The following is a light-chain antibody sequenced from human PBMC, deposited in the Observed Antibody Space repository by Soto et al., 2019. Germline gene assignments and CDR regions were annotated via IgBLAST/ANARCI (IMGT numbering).Light chain of an antibody. Sequence: ETVMTQSPATLSVSLGERATLTCRASQSVNTNLAWYQQKPGQAPRLLIYGASIRATGVPARFSGSGSGTDFTLTISSLQPEDFAVYFCQQYKNWPPVTFGGGTKVEIK. CDR3: QQYKNWPPVT. V-gene: IGKV3-15*01. CDR2: GAS. CDR1: QSVNTN. J-gene: IGKJ4*01.